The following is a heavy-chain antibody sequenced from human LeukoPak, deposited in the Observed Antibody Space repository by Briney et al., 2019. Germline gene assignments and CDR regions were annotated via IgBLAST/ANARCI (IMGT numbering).Heavy chain of an antibody. Sequence: SETLSLTCAVSGDSISDKYWWRWVRQFPDKGLEWIGEAYRSGGTSYNPSLKSRVTISVDTSKNQFSLKLSSVTAADTAVYYCARSDPDTMAQFDYWGQGTLVTVSS. D-gene: IGHD5-24*01. J-gene: IGHJ4*02. CDR2: AYRSGGT. CDR3: ARSDPDTMAQFDY. CDR1: GDSISDKYW. V-gene: IGHV4-4*02.